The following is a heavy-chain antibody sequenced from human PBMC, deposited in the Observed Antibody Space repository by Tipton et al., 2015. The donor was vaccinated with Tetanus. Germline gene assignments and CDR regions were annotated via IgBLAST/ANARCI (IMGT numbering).Heavy chain of an antibody. CDR3: ARGLPREPFYIDY. D-gene: IGHD1-26*01. CDR2: IFYSGDT. Sequence: TLSLTCSVSGGSFTNYYWNWVRQSPGKRLEWVGNIFYSGDTTYNPSLKSRATIRLDTAKKHFSLRLTSVTAADTAVYYCARGLPREPFYIDYWGQGKQVTVSS. V-gene: IGHV4-59*12. J-gene: IGHJ4*02. CDR1: GGSFTNYY.